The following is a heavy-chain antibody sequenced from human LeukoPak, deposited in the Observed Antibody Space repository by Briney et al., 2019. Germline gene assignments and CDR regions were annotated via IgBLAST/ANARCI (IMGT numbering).Heavy chain of an antibody. CDR1: ADSIDTYS. D-gene: IGHD2/OR15-2a*01. V-gene: IGHV4-59*01. CDR3: ARDFSAAFDI. Sequence: PSETLSLTCTVSADSIDTYSYSWIRQPPGKGLQWIGNIHYSGSTNYNPPLKSRVTISVDTATNQFSLKLRSVTAADTAVYYCARDFSAAFDIWGQGTMVTVSS. CDR2: IHYSGST. J-gene: IGHJ3*02.